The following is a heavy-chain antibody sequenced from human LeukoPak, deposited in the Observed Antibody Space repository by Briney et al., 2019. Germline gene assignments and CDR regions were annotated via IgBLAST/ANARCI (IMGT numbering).Heavy chain of an antibody. CDR1: GFTFSTYA. Sequence: GGSLRLSCVASGFTFSTYAMTWVRQAPGKGLEWVSSIAISGISYYRDSVRGRYTISRDNSKNTLYLQMNSLRREDTAIYYCAKGGIGSSSGLDSWGQGTLVTVSS. V-gene: IGHV3-23*01. D-gene: IGHD5-18*01. CDR3: AKGGIGSSSGLDS. J-gene: IGHJ4*02. CDR2: IAISGIS.